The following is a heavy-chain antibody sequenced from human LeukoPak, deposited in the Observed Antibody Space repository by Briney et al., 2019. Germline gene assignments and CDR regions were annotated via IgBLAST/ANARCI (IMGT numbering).Heavy chain of an antibody. CDR3: MSTSNWGSVIFDY. Sequence: ASVKVSCKASRYTFISYDIHWVRQAPGQGLEWMGWMDTNSDNTVSAQKFQGRVTMTKTAPISTAYMELRSLRSEDTAVYYCMSTSNWGSVIFDYWGQGTLVTVSS. CDR1: RYTFISYD. D-gene: IGHD7-27*01. V-gene: IGHV1-8*01. J-gene: IGHJ4*02. CDR2: MDTNSDNT.